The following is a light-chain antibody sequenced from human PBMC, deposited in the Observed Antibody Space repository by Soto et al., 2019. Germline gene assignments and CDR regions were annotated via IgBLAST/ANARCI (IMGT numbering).Light chain of an antibody. CDR3: GTWDNSLGAGV. CDR2: DSN. CDR1: SSNIGNNY. Sequence: QSVLTQPPSVSAAPGQKVTISCSGSSSNIGNNYVSWYQQLPGTAPKLLTYDSNKRPSGIPDRFSDSRSGTSATLDITGLQTGDEADYYCGTWDNSLGAGVFGGGTQLTVL. J-gene: IGLJ3*02. V-gene: IGLV1-51*01.